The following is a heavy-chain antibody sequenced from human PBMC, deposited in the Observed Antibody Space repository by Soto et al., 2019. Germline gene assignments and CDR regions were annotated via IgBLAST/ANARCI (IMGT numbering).Heavy chain of an antibody. V-gene: IGHV4-38-2*01. Sequence: SETLSLTCAVSGYSISSGYYCGWIRQPPGKGLEWIGSIYHSGSTYYNPSLKSRVTISVDTSKNQFSLKLSSVTAADTAVYYCARGRSGYSYGKYWYFDLWGRGTLVTVSS. J-gene: IGHJ2*01. CDR2: IYHSGST. D-gene: IGHD5-18*01. CDR3: ARGRSGYSYGKYWYFDL. CDR1: GYSISSGYY.